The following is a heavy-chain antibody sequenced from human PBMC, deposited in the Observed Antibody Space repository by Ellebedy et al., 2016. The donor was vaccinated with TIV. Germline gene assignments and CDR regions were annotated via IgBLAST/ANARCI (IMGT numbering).Heavy chain of an antibody. Sequence: SGPTLVKPTQTLTLTCTFSGFSLTSSGMCVSWIRQPPGKALEWLALIDWDDDKYYSTSLKTRLTISKDTSKNQVVLTMTNMDPVDTATYYCARIRSRIEGVGTEAEYYYYYYGMDVWGQGTTVTVSS. CDR3: ARIRSRIEGVGTEAEYYYYYYGMDV. CDR1: GFSLTSSGMC. D-gene: IGHD6-13*01. V-gene: IGHV2-70*01. J-gene: IGHJ6*02. CDR2: IDWDDDK.